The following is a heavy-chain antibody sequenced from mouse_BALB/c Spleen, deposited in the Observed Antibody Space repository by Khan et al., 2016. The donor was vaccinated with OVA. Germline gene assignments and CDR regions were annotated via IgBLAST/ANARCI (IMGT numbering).Heavy chain of an antibody. V-gene: IGHV1-5*01. D-gene: IGHD3-1*01. CDR2: IYPGNSDT. CDR1: GYTFTSYW. J-gene: IGHJ3*01. CDR3: TRWGYWFAY. Sequence: EVQLQQSGTVLARPGPSVKMSCTASGYTFTSYWMHWVKQRPGQGLKWIGAIYPGNSDTNYNQKFESKAKLTAVTSTSTAFMELSSLTNEDSAVYYCTRWGYWFAYWGQGTLVTVSA.